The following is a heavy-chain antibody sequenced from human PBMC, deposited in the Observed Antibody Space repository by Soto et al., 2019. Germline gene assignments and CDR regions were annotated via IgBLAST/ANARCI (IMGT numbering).Heavy chain of an antibody. Sequence: ASVKVSCKASGYTFTGYYMHWVRQAPGQGLEWMGWINPNSGGTNYAQKFQGRVTMTRDTSISTAYMELSTLRSDDTAVYYCARVRLDPPVVPAANWFDPWGQGTLVTVSS. J-gene: IGHJ5*02. D-gene: IGHD2-2*01. V-gene: IGHV1-2*02. CDR1: GYTFTGYY. CDR3: ARVRLDPPVVPAANWFDP. CDR2: INPNSGGT.